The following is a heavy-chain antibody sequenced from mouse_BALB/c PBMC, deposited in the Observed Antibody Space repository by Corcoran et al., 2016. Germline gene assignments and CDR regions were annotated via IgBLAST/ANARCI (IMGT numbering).Heavy chain of an antibody. Sequence: QVQLQQSGAELMKPGASVKISCKATGYTFSSYWIVWVKQRPGHGLEWIGEILPGSGSTNYNEKFKGKATFTADTSSNTAYMQLSSLTSEDSAVYYCASKGGFAYWGQGTLVTVSA. CDR1: GYTFSSYW. J-gene: IGHJ3*01. CDR2: ILPGSGST. CDR3: ASKGGFAY. V-gene: IGHV1-9*01.